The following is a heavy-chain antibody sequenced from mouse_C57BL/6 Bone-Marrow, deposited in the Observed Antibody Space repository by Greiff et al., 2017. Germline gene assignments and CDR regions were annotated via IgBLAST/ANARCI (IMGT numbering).Heavy chain of an antibody. Sequence: EVQLVESGEGLVKPGGSLKLSCAASGFTFSSYAMSWVRQTPEKRLEWVAYISSGGDYIYYADTVKGRFTISRDNARNTLYLQMSSLKSEDTAMYYCTRGPPYYYGSRWYFDVWGTGTTVTVSS. D-gene: IGHD1-1*01. CDR2: ISSGGDYI. J-gene: IGHJ1*03. CDR3: TRGPPYYYGSRWYFDV. V-gene: IGHV5-9-1*02. CDR1: GFTFSSYA.